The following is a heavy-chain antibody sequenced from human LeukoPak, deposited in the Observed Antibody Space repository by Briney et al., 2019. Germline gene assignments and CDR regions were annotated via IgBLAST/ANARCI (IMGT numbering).Heavy chain of an antibody. CDR2: ISYDGSNK. Sequence: GGSLRLSCAASGFTFSSYAMHWVRQAPGKGLERVAVISYDGSNKYYADSVKGRFTISRDNSKNTLYLQMNSLRAEDTAVYYCARERSRYFDYWGQGTLVTVSS. V-gene: IGHV3-30-3*01. CDR3: ARERSRYFDY. J-gene: IGHJ4*02. CDR1: GFTFSSYA.